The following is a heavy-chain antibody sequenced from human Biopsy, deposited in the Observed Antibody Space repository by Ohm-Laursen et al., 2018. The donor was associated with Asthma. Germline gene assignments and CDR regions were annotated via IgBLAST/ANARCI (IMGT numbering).Heavy chain of an antibody. CDR3: ARRGGVRRYFDY. J-gene: IGHJ4*02. Sequence: SQTLSLTWTVSGGSISSGAYYWSWVRQPPGKGLEWIGYIYYIGSTYYNPSLKSRVVISLDTPKNQFSLKLSSVTAADTAVYFCARRGGVRRYFDYWGQGTLVTVSS. CDR1: GGSISSGAYY. V-gene: IGHV4-30-4*01. D-gene: IGHD3-16*01. CDR2: IYYIGST.